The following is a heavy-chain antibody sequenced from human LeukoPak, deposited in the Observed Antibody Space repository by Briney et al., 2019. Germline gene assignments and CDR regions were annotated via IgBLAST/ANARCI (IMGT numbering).Heavy chain of an antibody. J-gene: IGHJ4*02. CDR1: GGTFSSYA. D-gene: IGHD6-19*01. Sequence: ASVKVSCKASGGTFSSYAISWVRQAPGQGLEWMGGIIPIFGTANYAQKFQGRVTITADESTSTAYMELSSLRSEDTAVYYCARKASVAADPLDYWGQGTLVTVSS. CDR2: IIPIFGTA. V-gene: IGHV1-69*01. CDR3: ARKASVAADPLDY.